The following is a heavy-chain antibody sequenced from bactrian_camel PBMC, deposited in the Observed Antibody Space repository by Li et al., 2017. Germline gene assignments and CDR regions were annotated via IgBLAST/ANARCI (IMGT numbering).Heavy chain of an antibody. CDR1: GFTFSGYG. Sequence: VQLVESGGGLVQPGGSLRLSCAASGFTFSGYGMSWVRQAPGKGLEWVSFVNSGGGSTYYADSVKGRFIFSQDNAKNTVNLQMNRLKPEDTAMYYCSFKCNSGGGLFVFEDTFWGRGTQVTVS. CDR2: VNSGGGST. V-gene: IGHV3S40*01. D-gene: IGHD1*01. CDR3: SFKCNSGGGLFVFEDTF. J-gene: IGHJ4*01.